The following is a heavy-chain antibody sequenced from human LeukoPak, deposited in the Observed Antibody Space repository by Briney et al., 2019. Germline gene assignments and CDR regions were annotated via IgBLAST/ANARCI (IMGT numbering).Heavy chain of an antibody. Sequence: GGSLRLSCAASGFTFSDYYMSWIRQAPGKGLEWVSYISSGGSDTNYADSVKGRFTISRDNAKNSLYLQMNSLRAEDTAVYYCARDVVVVPLYWGRGTLVTVSS. V-gene: IGHV3-11*06. CDR1: GFTFSDYY. CDR3: ARDVVVVPLY. CDR2: ISSGGSDT. J-gene: IGHJ4*02. D-gene: IGHD3-22*01.